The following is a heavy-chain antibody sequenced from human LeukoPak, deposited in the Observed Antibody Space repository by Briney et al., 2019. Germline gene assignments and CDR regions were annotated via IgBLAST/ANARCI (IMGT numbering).Heavy chain of an antibody. Sequence: GGSLRLSCAASGFTFSSYSMDWVRQAPGKGLEWVSSISSSSSYIYYADSVKGRFTISRDNAKNSLYLQMNSLRAEDTAVYYCARDPGNIVATNGIAVAGTLDYWGQGTLVTVSS. D-gene: IGHD6-19*01. CDR2: ISSSSSYI. CDR1: GFTFSSYS. CDR3: ARDPGNIVATNGIAVAGTLDY. V-gene: IGHV3-21*01. J-gene: IGHJ4*02.